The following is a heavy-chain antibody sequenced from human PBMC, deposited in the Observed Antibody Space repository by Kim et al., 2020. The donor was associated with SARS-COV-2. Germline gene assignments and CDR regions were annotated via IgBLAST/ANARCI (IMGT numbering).Heavy chain of an antibody. CDR2: IKEDGSEK. D-gene: IGHD1-20*01. CDR3: ARSIRTGGF. J-gene: IGHJ4*02. V-gene: IGHV3-7*03. CDR1: GFTFSDYW. Sequence: GGSLRLSCAASGFTFSDYWVTWVRQAPGRGPECVATIKEDGSEKYYVDSVKGRFTISRDNAKNSLFLQMNSLRVEDTAVYYCARSIRTGGFWGQGTLVTVSS.